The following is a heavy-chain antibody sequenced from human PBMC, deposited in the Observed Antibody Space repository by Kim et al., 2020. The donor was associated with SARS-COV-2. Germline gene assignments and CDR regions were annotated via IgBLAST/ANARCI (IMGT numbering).Heavy chain of an antibody. CDR3: AKDHGSSGWPTFDY. D-gene: IGHD6-25*01. CDR1: GFIFGNYA. J-gene: IGHJ4*02. V-gene: IGHV3-23*01. CDR2: VNNGGNA. Sequence: GGSLRLSCSASGFIFGNYAMSWVRQAPGKGPEWVASVNNGGNAYYGDSAKGRFSISRDNAKNTLDLQMSNLRAEDTALYYCAKDHGSSGWPTFDYWGQGTQVTVSS.